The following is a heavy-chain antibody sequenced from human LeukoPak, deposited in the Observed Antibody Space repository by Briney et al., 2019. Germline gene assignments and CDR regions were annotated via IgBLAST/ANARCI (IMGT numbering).Heavy chain of an antibody. Sequence: TQTLSLTCTVSGGSISSGDYYWSWIRQPPGKGLEWIGFIYYSGSTYYNPSLKSRVTISVDTSKNQFSLKLSSVTAADTAVYYCARVRRWGSGREGFDYWGQGTLVTVSS. CDR3: ARVRRWGSGREGFDY. J-gene: IGHJ4*02. CDR2: IYYSGST. CDR1: GGSISSGDYY. V-gene: IGHV4-30-4*01. D-gene: IGHD3-10*01.